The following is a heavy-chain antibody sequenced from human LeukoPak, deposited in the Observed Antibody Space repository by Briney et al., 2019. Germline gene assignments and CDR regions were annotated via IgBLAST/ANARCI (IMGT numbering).Heavy chain of an antibody. CDR2: IGTAGDT. D-gene: IGHD3-10*01. Sequence: GGSLRLSCAASGFTFCSYDIHWVRQATGKGLECVSAIGTAGDTYYPGSVNGRFTISRENAKNSLYLQMNSLRAGDTAVYYCARVLGSGSYGMDVWGQGTTVTVSS. J-gene: IGHJ6*02. V-gene: IGHV3-13*01. CDR3: ARVLGSGSYGMDV. CDR1: GFTFCSYD.